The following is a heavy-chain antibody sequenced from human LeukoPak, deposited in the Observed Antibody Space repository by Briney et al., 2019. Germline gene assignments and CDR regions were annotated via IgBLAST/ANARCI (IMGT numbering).Heavy chain of an antibody. D-gene: IGHD3-22*01. CDR3: AKEGLYYYDSSGYYYDGPYWFDP. CDR1: GFTFSSYA. Sequence: GGSLRLSCAASGFTFSSYAMSWVRQAPGKGLEWVSAISGSGGSTYYADSVKGRFTISRDNSKNTLYLQMNSLRAEDTAVYYCAKEGLYYYDSSGYYYDGPYWFDPWGQGTLVTVSS. J-gene: IGHJ5*02. V-gene: IGHV3-23*01. CDR2: ISGSGGST.